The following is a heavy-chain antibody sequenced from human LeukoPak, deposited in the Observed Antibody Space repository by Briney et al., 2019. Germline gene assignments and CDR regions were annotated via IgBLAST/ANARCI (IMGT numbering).Heavy chain of an antibody. J-gene: IGHJ6*02. Sequence: GGSLRLSCAASGFAFNYAWMSWVRQVPGKGLEWVGQTVSEIDGGTTDYAAPVKGRFTISRDDSKSTLYLQMNSLKIEDTAVYYCTTDEDWNYARKDVWGQGATVIVSS. CDR2: TVSEIDGGTT. V-gene: IGHV3-15*04. CDR3: TTDEDWNYARKDV. CDR1: GFAFNYAW. D-gene: IGHD1-7*01.